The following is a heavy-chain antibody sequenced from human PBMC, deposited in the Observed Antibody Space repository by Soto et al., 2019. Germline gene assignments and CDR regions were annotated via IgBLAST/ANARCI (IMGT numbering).Heavy chain of an antibody. J-gene: IGHJ4*02. Sequence: GESLKISCKGSGYSFTSYWIGWVRQMPGKGLACMRIIYPGESDTRDIPSFQGQVTISADKSISTADLQWSSLKASDTAMYYCAVGCGYSSGPDYFDYWGQRTLVTVSA. CDR2: IYPGESDT. CDR1: GYSFTSYW. CDR3: AVGCGYSSGPDYFDY. V-gene: IGHV5-51*01. D-gene: IGHD6-19*01.